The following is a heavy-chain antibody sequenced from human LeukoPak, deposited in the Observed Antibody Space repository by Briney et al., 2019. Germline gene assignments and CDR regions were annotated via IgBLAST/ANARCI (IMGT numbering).Heavy chain of an antibody. CDR1: GYTFTNFD. D-gene: IGHD6-19*01. Sequence: ASVKVSCKASGYTFTNFDINWVRQAAGQGLEWMGWMNPNSGNTGYAQKFQGRVTMTMNTSITTAYMELSSLISEDTAVYYCARGPQWRGDYYYIDVWGRGTTVTVSS. J-gene: IGHJ6*03. CDR2: MNPNSGNT. V-gene: IGHV1-8*01. CDR3: ARGPQWRGDYYYIDV.